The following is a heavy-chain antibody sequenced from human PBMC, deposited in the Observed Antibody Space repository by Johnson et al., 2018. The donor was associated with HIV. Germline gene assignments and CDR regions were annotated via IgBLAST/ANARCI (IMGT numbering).Heavy chain of an antibody. CDR2: IRYDGDNQ. Sequence: QVQLVESGGGVVQPGESLRLSCRTFGFTFSYHGMHWVRQAPGKGLEWVAFIRYDGDNQYYVDSVKGRFTISRDDAKNLLFLQMNSLRAEDTAVYYCERATVTPSDAFDFWGQGTMVTVSS. CDR1: GFTFSYHG. J-gene: IGHJ3*01. D-gene: IGHD4-17*01. V-gene: IGHV3-30*02. CDR3: ERATVTPSDAFDF.